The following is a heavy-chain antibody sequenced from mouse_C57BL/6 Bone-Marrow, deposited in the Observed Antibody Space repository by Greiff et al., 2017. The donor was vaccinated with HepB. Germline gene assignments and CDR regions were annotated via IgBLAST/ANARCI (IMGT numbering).Heavy chain of an antibody. J-gene: IGHJ4*01. V-gene: IGHV1-80*01. CDR3: AREEYYGSSTGYAMVY. CDR1: GYAFSSYW. Sequence: VQLQQSGAELVKPGASVKISCKASGYAFSSYWMNWVKQRPGKGLEWIGQIYPGDGDTNYNGKFKGKATLTADKSSSTAYMQLSSLTTEDSAVYFCAREEYYGSSTGYAMVYWGKGTSVTVSS. CDR2: IYPGDGDT. D-gene: IGHD1-1*01.